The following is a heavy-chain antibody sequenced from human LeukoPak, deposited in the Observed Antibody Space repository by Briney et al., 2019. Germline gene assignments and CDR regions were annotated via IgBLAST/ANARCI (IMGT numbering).Heavy chain of an antibody. CDR3: VRGYYGMDV. CDR1: GFTFSSYA. V-gene: IGHV3-23*01. J-gene: IGHJ6*02. CDR2: ISGSGGST. Sequence: PGGSLRLSCAASGFTFSSYAMSWVRQAPGKGLEWVSAISGSGGSTYYADSVKGRFTISRDNAKNSLSLQMNSLRAEDTAVYYCVRGYYGMDVWGQGTTVTVSS.